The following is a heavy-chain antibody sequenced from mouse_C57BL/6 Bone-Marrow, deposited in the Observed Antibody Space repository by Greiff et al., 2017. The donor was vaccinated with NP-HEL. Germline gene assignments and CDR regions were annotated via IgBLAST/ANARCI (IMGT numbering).Heavy chain of an antibody. V-gene: IGHV14-1*01. Sequence: VQLQQSGAELVRPGASVKLSCTASGFNIKDYYMHWVKQRPEQGLEWIGRIDPADGDTEYAPNFQGKATMTAATSSNTAYLQLSSLTSEDTAVYYCTTFFIYYYGSSPAWFAYWGQGTLVTVSA. CDR2: IDPADGDT. CDR1: GFNIKDYY. D-gene: IGHD1-1*01. CDR3: TTFFIYYYGSSPAWFAY. J-gene: IGHJ3*01.